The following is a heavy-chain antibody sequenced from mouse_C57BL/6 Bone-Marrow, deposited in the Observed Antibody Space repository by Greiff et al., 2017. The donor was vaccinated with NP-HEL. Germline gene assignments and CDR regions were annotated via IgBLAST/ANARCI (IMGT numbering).Heavy chain of an antibody. J-gene: IGHJ3*01. Sequence: EVMLVESGPGLAKPSPTLSLTCSVTGYSITSDYLNWIRQFPGNKLEYMGYISYSGSTYYNPSLKSRLSITRDASKSHYSFQLNSVTTEDTATYYCGRGAYESPFAYWGQGTLVTVSA. CDR1: GYSITSDY. CDR3: GRGAYESPFAY. CDR2: ISYSGST. D-gene: IGHD2-10*02. V-gene: IGHV3-8*01.